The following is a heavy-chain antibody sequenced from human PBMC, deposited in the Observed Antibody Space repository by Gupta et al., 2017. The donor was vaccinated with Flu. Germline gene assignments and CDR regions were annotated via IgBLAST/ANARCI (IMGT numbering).Heavy chain of an antibody. D-gene: IGHD6-6*01. CDR1: GFSLSTSGVG. V-gene: IGHV2-5*02. Sequence: QITLKESGPTLVKPTQTLTLTCTFSGFSLSTSGVGVGWIRQPPGKALEWRALIYWDDEERYSPSPKSRLTITKDTSKNQVVLTMTNMDPVDTATYYCAHLISSIAARAFDYWGQGTLVTVSS. CDR3: AHLISSIAARAFDY. CDR2: IYWDDEE. J-gene: IGHJ4*02.